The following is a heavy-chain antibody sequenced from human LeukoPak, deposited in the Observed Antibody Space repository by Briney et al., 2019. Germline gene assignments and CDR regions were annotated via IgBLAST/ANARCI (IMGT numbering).Heavy chain of an antibody. Sequence: GGSLRLSCAASGFTVSSNYMSWVRQAPGKGLEWVSVIYSGGSTYYADSVKDRFTISRDNSKNTLYLQMNSLRAEDTAVYYCAGAPRYYYDSSGYLDYWGQGTLVTVSS. V-gene: IGHV3-53*01. D-gene: IGHD3-22*01. CDR2: IYSGGST. J-gene: IGHJ4*02. CDR3: AGAPRYYYDSSGYLDY. CDR1: GFTVSSNY.